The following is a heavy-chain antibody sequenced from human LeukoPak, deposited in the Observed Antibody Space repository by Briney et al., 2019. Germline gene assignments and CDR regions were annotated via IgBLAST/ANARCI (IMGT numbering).Heavy chain of an antibody. CDR3: ARDPFRSSFDS. Sequence: SSETLSLTCTVSGGSISNYYWNWIRQPAGKELEWIGRIYISGATNYNPSLKSRVTMSVDTSKNQFSLKLSSVTAPDTAIYYCARDPFRSSFDSWGQGTLVTVSS. D-gene: IGHD1-26*01. CDR1: GGSISNYY. V-gene: IGHV4-4*07. J-gene: IGHJ4*02. CDR2: IYISGAT.